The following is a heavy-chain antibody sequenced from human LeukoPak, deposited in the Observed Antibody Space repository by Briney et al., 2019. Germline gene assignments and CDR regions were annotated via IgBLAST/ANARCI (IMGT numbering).Heavy chain of an antibody. J-gene: IGHJ5*02. V-gene: IGHV4-39*07. Sequence: PSETLSLTCTVSGGSISSSSYYWGWIRQPPGKGLEWIGSIYYSGSTYYNPSLKSRVTISVDTSKNQFSLKLSSVTAADTAVYYCAREETMVRGVIVWFDPWGQGTLVTVSS. CDR2: IYYSGST. D-gene: IGHD3-10*01. CDR1: GGSISSSSYY. CDR3: AREETMVRGVIVWFDP.